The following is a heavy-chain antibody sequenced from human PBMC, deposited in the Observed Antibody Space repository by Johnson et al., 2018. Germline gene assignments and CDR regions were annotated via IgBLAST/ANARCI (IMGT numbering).Heavy chain of an antibody. D-gene: IGHD2-2*02. J-gene: IGHJ6*02. CDR2: ISYDGSNK. Sequence: VQLLESGGGVVQPGRSLRLSCAASGFTFSSYGMHWVRQAPGKGLEWVAVISYDGSNKYYADSVKGRFTISRDNSKNTLYLQMNSLRAEDTAVYYCAKDYSCSSTSCYNYYYYYGMDVWGQGTTVTVSS. CDR1: GFTFSSYG. CDR3: AKDYSCSSTSCYNYYYYYGMDV. V-gene: IGHV3-30*18.